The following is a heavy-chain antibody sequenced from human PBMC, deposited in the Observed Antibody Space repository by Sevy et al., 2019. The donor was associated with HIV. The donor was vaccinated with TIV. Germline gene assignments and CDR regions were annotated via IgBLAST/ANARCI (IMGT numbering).Heavy chain of an antibody. V-gene: IGHV4-59*01. Sequence: SETLSLTCTVSGGSISSYYWSWIRQPPGKGLEWIGYIYYSGTTNYNPSLKSRVTISVDTSKNQFSLKLSSVTAADTAVYSCARDWGGGCYLDYWGQGTLVSVSS. CDR3: ARDWGGGCYLDY. CDR2: IYYSGTT. CDR1: GGSISSYY. D-gene: IGHD2-21*02. J-gene: IGHJ4*02.